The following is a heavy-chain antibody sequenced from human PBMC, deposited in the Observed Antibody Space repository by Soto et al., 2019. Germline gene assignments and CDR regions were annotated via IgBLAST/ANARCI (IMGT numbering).Heavy chain of an antibody. V-gene: IGHV4-31*03. CDR3: AREGFPHYTVTSGGILRFYP. J-gene: IGHJ5*02. CDR2: IYYSGST. Sequence: QVQLQESGPGLVKPSQTLSLTCTVSGGSISSGGYYWSWIRQHPGKGLEWIGYIYYSGSTYYNPSLKSRVTISVDTSKNQFSLKLSSVTAADTAVYYCAREGFPHYTVTSGGILRFYPWGQGTLVTVSS. CDR1: GGSISSGGYY. D-gene: IGHD4-17*01.